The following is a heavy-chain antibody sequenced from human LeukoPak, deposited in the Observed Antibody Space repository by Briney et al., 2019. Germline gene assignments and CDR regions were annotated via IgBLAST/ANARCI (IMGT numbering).Heavy chain of an antibody. Sequence: GESLKISCQGSGYSFNNYWIGWMRQMPGNGLEWMGIIHPGDSDIRYSPSFQGLVTISSDMSISTAYLQWSSLKASDTAKYYCARQGGSGTFGAFNVWGQGTMVTVSS. D-gene: IGHD3-10*01. J-gene: IGHJ3*01. V-gene: IGHV5-51*01. CDR1: GYSFNNYW. CDR3: ARQGGSGTFGAFNV. CDR2: IHPGDSDI.